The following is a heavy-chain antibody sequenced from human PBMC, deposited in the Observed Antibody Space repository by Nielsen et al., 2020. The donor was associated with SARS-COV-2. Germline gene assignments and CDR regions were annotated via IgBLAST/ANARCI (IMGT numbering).Heavy chain of an antibody. CDR3: AKEHICSSTSCPTGY. V-gene: IGHV3-23*03. Sequence: GESLKISCAASGFTFSSYAMSWVRQAPGKGLEWVSVIYSGGSSTYYADSVKGRFTISRDNSKNTLHLQMNSLRAEDTAVYYCAKEHICSSTSCPTGYWGQGTLVTVSS. J-gene: IGHJ4*02. CDR2: IYSGGSST. CDR1: GFTFSSYA. D-gene: IGHD2-2*01.